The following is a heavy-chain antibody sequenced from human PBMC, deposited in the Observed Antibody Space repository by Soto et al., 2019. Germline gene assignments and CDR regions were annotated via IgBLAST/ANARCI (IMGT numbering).Heavy chain of an antibody. J-gene: IGHJ4*02. CDR1: GFIFSNYA. Sequence: LRLSCAPSGFIFSNYAMSRVRQARGKGLEWVSAISGSGADTYYTESVKGRFTISRDNFKNTLYLQMNSLRAEDTAVYYCAKDTGGGGGSVFDYWGQGTLVTVSS. CDR2: ISGSGADT. D-gene: IGHD2-15*01. V-gene: IGHV3-23*01. CDR3: AKDTGGGGGSVFDY.